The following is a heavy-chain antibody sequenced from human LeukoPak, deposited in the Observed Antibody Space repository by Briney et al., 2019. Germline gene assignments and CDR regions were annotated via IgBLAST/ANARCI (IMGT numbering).Heavy chain of an antibody. D-gene: IGHD2-8*01. CDR3: ARGSRLTKPYYYYYYMDV. CDR1: GGSFSGYH. Sequence: SETLSLTCAVYGGSFSGYHWSWIRQPPGKGLEWIGEINHSGSTNYNPSLKSRVTISVDTSKNQFSLKLSSVTAADTAVYYCARGSRLTKPYYYYYYMDVWGKGTTVTVSS. J-gene: IGHJ6*03. V-gene: IGHV4-34*01. CDR2: INHSGST.